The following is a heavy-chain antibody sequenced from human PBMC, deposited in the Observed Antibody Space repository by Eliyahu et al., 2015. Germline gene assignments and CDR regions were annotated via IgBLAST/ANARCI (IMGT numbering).Heavy chain of an antibody. J-gene: IGHJ4*02. D-gene: IGHD6-19*01. CDR2: ITPIFGTA. CDR3: ARPSADNSGVSKPFDY. CDR1: GGTFXTXA. Sequence: QVQLVQSGAEVRKPGSSVXVSCKASGGTFXTXAINWVRQAPGQGLGWMGGITPIFGTANYAQNXRGRVTIIADESTTTVYMELSSLRSEDTAVYYCARPSADNSGVSKPFDYWGQGTLVTVSS. V-gene: IGHV1-69*01.